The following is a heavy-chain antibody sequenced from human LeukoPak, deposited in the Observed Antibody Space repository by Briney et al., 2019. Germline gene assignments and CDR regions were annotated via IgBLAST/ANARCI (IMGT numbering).Heavy chain of an antibody. D-gene: IGHD3-10*01. Sequence: PGGSLRLSCAASGFSVTDYYMNWIRQSPAKGLEWVSHITKKPAIEYADSVKGRFTISRDNANNLLLLQMDSLRLDDTGVYYCARGTYYSGSGPGNWFDPWGHGTLVTVSS. CDR2: ITKKPAI. J-gene: IGHJ5*02. CDR1: GFSVTDYY. V-gene: IGHV3-11*01. CDR3: ARGTYYSGSGPGNWFDP.